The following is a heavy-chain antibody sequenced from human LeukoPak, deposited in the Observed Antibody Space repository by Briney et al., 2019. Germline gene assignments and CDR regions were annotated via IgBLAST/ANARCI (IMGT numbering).Heavy chain of an antibody. CDR2: IIPILGIA. Sequence: GASVKVSCKASGGTFSSYTISWVRQAPGQGLEWMGRIIPILGIANYAQKFQGRVTITADKSTSTAYMELSSLRSEDTAVYYCATDVHIVVVPAARFYYYYYYMDVWGKGTTVTVSS. D-gene: IGHD2-2*01. J-gene: IGHJ6*03. CDR1: GGTFSSYT. CDR3: ATDVHIVVVPAARFYYYYYYMDV. V-gene: IGHV1-69*04.